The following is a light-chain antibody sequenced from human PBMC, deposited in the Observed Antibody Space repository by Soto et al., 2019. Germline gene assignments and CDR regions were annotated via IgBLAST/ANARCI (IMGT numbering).Light chain of an antibody. CDR3: QHYNRYRT. J-gene: IGKJ1*01. V-gene: IGKV1-5*03. CDR1: QSINRW. CDR2: DAF. Sequence: DMQMTQSPSTLSASVGDRVTITCRDSQSINRWMAWYQHKPKKALSLLIYDAFSLESGFLSRFSGSGFGSEFTLTICSLQSDDFATYYCQHYNRYRTFGQGTKVDIK.